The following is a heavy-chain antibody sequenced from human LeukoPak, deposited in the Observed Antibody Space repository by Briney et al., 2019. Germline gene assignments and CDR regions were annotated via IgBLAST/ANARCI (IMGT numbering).Heavy chain of an antibody. CDR3: ARDGSWFGELFGNWFDP. V-gene: IGHV4-30-4*01. CDR1: GGSISSGDYY. Sequence: SETLSLTCSVSGGSISSGDYYWSWIRQPPGKGLEWIGYIYYSGSTYYNPSLKSRVTISVDTSKNQFSLKLSSVTAADTAVYYCARDGSWFGELFGNWFDPWGQGTLVTVSS. D-gene: IGHD3-10*01. J-gene: IGHJ5*02. CDR2: IYYSGST.